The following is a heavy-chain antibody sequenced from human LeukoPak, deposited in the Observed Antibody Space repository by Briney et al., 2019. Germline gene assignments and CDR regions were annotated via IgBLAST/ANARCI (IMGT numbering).Heavy chain of an antibody. CDR1: GFTLGSYW. CDR3: ARDNMRDGGIAAAGTDY. CDR2: IKQDGSEK. Sequence: PGESLRLSCVGSGFTLGSYWMSWVRQAPGKGLEWVANIKQDGSEKYYVDSVKGRLTISRDNAKNSLYLQMNSLRAEDTAVYYCARDNMRDGGIAAAGTDYWGQGTLVTVSS. D-gene: IGHD6-13*01. V-gene: IGHV3-7*01. J-gene: IGHJ4*02.